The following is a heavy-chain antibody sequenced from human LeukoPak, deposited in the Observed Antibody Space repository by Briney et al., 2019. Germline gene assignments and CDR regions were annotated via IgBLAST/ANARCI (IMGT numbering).Heavy chain of an antibody. Sequence: PGGSLRLSCAASGFTVSSNYMSWVRQAPGKGLEWVSVIYSGGSTYYADSVKGRFTISRDNSKNTLYLQMNSLRAEDTAVYYCARDIVVAPAAIGSPPYNWFDPWGQGTLVTVSS. CDR1: GFTVSSNY. V-gene: IGHV3-66*01. CDR2: IYSGGST. J-gene: IGHJ5*02. D-gene: IGHD2-2*01. CDR3: ARDIVVAPAAIGSPPYNWFDP.